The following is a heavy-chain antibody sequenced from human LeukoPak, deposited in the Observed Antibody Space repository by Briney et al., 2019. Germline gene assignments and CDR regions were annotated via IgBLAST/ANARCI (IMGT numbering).Heavy chain of an antibody. D-gene: IGHD3-10*01. CDR3: ARIGGSGSYSGHYFDH. J-gene: IGHJ4*02. Sequence: GGSLRLSCAASGFIFSSYEMNWVHQAPGKGLEWVSYISGTGSHIYHADSVKGRFTISRDNAKNTMYLQMNSLRAEDTAVYYCARIGGSGSYSGHYFDHWGQGTLVTVSS. V-gene: IGHV3-48*03. CDR2: ISGTGSHI. CDR1: GFIFSSYE.